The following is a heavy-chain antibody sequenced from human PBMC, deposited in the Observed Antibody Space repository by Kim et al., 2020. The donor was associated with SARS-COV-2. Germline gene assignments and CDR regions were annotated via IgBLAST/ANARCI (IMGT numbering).Heavy chain of an antibody. J-gene: IGHJ6*01. CDR2: MNAYSGNT. Sequence: ASVKVSCKASGFSFTNYQIHWLRQAPGHRLEWMGWMNAYSGNTDYAQKLQGRVTMTRDASVNTAFMELSSLRPEDTAFYYCARGRGERSSGVTIRGDG. D-gene: IGHD3-3*01. CDR1: GFSFTNYQ. V-gene: IGHV1-8*02. CDR3: ARGRGERSSGVTIRGDG.